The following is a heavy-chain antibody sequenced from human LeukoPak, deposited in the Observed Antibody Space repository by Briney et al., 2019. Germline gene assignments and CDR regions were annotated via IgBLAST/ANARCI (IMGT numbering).Heavy chain of an antibody. Sequence: GGSLRLSCAVSGFTVSSKYMSWVRQAPGKGLEWVSVIFRGGTTFYADSVKGRCTISRDNSENTLYLQRNSLRAEDTAVYYCATSRTDYDLDYWGQGTLVTVSS. J-gene: IGHJ4*02. D-gene: IGHD4-17*01. V-gene: IGHV3-66*01. CDR1: GFTVSSKY. CDR2: IFRGGTT. CDR3: ATSRTDYDLDY.